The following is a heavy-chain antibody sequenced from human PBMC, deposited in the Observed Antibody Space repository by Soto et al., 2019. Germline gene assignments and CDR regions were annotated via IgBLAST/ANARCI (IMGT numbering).Heavy chain of an antibody. D-gene: IGHD1-26*01. V-gene: IGHV5-10-1*01. CDR1: GYSFTSYW. CDR3: ARLLVGATPQQHLYGMDV. Sequence: RGESLKISCKGSGYSFTSYWISWVRQMPGKGLEWMGRIDPSDSYTNYSPSFQGHVTISADKSISTAYLQWSSLKASDTAMYYCARLLVGATPQQHLYGMDVWGQGTTVTVSS. J-gene: IGHJ6*02. CDR2: IDPSDSYT.